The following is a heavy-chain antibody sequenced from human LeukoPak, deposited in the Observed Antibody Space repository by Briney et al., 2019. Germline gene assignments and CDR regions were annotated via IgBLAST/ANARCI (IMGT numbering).Heavy chain of an antibody. CDR2: IYPCDSDT. J-gene: IGHJ6*03. CDR3: ARRTRYCSSTSCYKRDYYYYMDV. CDR1: GYSFTSYW. D-gene: IGHD2-2*02. V-gene: IGHV5-51*01. Sequence: GESLKISCKGSGYSFTSYWIGWVRQMPGKGLEWMGIIYPCDSDTRYSPSFQGQVTISADKSISTAYLQWSSLKASDTAMYYCARRTRYCSSTSCYKRDYYYYMDVWGKGTTVTVSS.